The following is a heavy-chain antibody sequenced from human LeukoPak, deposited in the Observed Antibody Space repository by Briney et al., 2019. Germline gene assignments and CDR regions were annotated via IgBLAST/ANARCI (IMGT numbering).Heavy chain of an antibody. V-gene: IGHV4-34*04. Sequence: SETLSLTCAVSGTSFSSYYWSWIRPPPGKGLEWIGEVNHSGYTNDNPSLKSRATISVDTSKNQFPLRLRSVTAADTAVYFCARMTTGHDFWGQGTLVTVSS. D-gene: IGHD1-1*01. CDR1: GTSFSSYY. CDR3: ARMTTGHDF. J-gene: IGHJ4*02. CDR2: VNHSGYT.